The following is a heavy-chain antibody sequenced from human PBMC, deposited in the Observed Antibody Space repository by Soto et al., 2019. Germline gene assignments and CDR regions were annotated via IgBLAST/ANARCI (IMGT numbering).Heavy chain of an antibody. J-gene: IGHJ6*02. CDR3: ARQGYHDFWSGFPAPDYGMDV. V-gene: IGHV5-51*01. CDR2: IYPGDSHT. D-gene: IGHD3-3*01. Sequence: PGESLKISCKGSGYSFTSHWIGWVRQMPGKGLEWMGIIYPGDSHTIYRPSFQGQVTISADKSISTAFLQWRSLKASDTAMYYCARQGYHDFWSGFPAPDYGMDVWGQGTTVTVSS. CDR1: GYSFTSHW.